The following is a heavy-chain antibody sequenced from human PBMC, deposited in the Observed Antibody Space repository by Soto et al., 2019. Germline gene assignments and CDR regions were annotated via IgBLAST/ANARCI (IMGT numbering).Heavy chain of an antibody. V-gene: IGHV4-30-2*01. Sequence: SETLSLTCAVSGGSISSGGYSWSWIRQPPGKGLEWIGYIYHSGSTYYNPSLKSRVTISVDRSKNQFSLKLSSVTAADTAIYYCVRCRGDATTMVTVFEFWGQGTLVTVSS. D-gene: IGHD5-18*01. J-gene: IGHJ4*02. CDR3: VRCRGDATTMVTVFEF. CDR1: GGSISSGGYS. CDR2: IYHSGST.